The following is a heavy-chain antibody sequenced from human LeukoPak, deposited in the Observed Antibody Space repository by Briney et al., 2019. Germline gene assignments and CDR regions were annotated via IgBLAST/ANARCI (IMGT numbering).Heavy chain of an antibody. V-gene: IGHV4-34*01. CDR2: INQSGGT. D-gene: IGHD3-9*01. CDR1: GGSFSGYS. CDR3: ARQLDYDILTGPYYYYYGMDV. J-gene: IGHJ6*02. Sequence: SETLSLTCAVYGGSFSGYSRSWIRQAPGKGLEWIGEINQSGGTNYNPSLKSRVTISVDTSKNQFSLKLTSVTAADTAVYFCARQLDYDILTGPYYYYYGMDVWGQGTTVTVSS.